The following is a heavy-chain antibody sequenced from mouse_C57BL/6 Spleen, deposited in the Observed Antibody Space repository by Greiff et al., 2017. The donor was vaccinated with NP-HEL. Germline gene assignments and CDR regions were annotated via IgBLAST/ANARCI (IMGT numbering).Heavy chain of an antibody. Sequence: VQLQQSGAELVKPGASVKLSCTASGFNIKDYYMHWVKQRTKQGLEWIGRIDPEDGETKYAPKFQGKATITADTSSNTAYLQLSSLTSEDTAVYYCALYGSSYWYFDVWGTGTTVTVSS. CDR3: ALYGSSYWYFDV. CDR2: IDPEDGET. CDR1: GFNIKDYY. J-gene: IGHJ1*03. V-gene: IGHV14-2*01. D-gene: IGHD1-1*01.